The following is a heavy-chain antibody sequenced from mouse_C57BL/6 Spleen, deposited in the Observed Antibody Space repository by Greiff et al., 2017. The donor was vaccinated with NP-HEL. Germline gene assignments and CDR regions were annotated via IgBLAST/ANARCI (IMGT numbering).Heavy chain of an antibody. CDR1: GFSFNTYA. J-gene: IGHJ4*01. CDR3: VRFYYGSSVYYYAMDY. CDR2: IRSKSNNYAT. D-gene: IGHD1-1*01. Sequence: EVMLVESGGGLVQPKGSLKLSCAASGFSFNTYAMNWVRQAPGKGLEWVARIRSKSNNYATYYADSVKDRFTISRDDSESMLYLQMNNLKTEDTAMYYCVRFYYGSSVYYYAMDYWGQGTSVTVSS. V-gene: IGHV10-1*01.